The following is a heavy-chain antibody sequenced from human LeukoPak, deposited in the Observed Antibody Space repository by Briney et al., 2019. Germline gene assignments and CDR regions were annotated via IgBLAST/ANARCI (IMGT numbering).Heavy chain of an antibody. D-gene: IGHD3-10*01. CDR1: GYSFSNYW. CDR3: ARQSLPYASSYMDV. J-gene: IGHJ6*03. CDR2: IYPGEYDI. Sequence: GESLKISCKGSGYSFSNYWIGWVHQMPGKGLEWMGIIYPGEYDIRYSPSFQGQVTISADKSISTAYLQWSSLKASDTAMYYCARQSLPYASSYMDVWGKGTTVTVSS. V-gene: IGHV5-51*07.